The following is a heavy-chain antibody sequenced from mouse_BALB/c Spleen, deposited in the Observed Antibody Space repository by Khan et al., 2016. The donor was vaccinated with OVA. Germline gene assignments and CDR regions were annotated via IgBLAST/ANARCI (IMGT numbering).Heavy chain of an antibody. J-gene: IGHJ3*01. Sequence: QIQLVQSGPELKKPGETVKISCKASGYMFTNYGMDWVKQAPGKGLKWMGWINTYTGEPTYADDFKGRFAFSLETSANTAYLQINNLKNEDTATYFCARREYYRSFDYWRQGTLVTDTA. CDR3: ARREYYRSFDY. CDR2: INTYTGEP. D-gene: IGHD2-14*01. V-gene: IGHV9-3-1*01. CDR1: GYMFTNYG.